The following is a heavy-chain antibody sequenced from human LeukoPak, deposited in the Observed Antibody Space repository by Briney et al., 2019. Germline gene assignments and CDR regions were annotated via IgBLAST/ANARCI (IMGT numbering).Heavy chain of an antibody. Sequence: PSETLSLTCTVSGGSISSYYWSWIRQPPGKGLEWIGYIYYSGSTNYNPSLKSRVTISVDTSKNQFSLKLRSVTAADTAVYYCARVRYSDSSAHYPIYLDYWGRGTLVTVSS. D-gene: IGHD3-22*01. J-gene: IGHJ4*02. CDR1: GGSISSYY. V-gene: IGHV4-59*08. CDR3: ARVRYSDSSAHYPIYLDY. CDR2: IYYSGST.